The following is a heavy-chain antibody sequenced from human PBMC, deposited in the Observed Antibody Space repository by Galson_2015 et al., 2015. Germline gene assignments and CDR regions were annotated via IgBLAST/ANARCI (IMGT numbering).Heavy chain of an antibody. Sequence: IYYSGTTYYNPSLKSRVTISVDTSNNHFSLKLSSVTAADTAVYYCASSYNSLYYFDYWGQGTLVTVSS. V-gene: IGHV4-31*02. J-gene: IGHJ4*02. CDR2: IYYSGTT. D-gene: IGHD5-24*01. CDR3: ASSYNSLYYFDY.